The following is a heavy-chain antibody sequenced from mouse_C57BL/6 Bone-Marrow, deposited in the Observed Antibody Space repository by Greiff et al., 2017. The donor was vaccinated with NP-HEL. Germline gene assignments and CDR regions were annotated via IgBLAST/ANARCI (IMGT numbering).Heavy chain of an antibody. V-gene: IGHV1-72*01. CDR1: GYTFTSYW. CDR3: ARRWKLLLYYAMDY. Sequence: QVQLQQPGAELVKPGASVKLSCKASGYTFTSYWMHWVKQRPGRGLEWIGRIDPNSGGTKYNEKFKSKATLTVDKPSSTAYMQLSSLTAEDSAVYYCARRWKLLLYYAMDYWGQGTSVTVSS. J-gene: IGHJ4*01. CDR2: IDPNSGGT. D-gene: IGHD1-1*01.